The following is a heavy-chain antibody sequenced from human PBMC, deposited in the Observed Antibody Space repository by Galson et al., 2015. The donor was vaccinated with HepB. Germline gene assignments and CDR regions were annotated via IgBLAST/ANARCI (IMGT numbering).Heavy chain of an antibody. J-gene: IGHJ4*02. D-gene: IGHD1-26*01. CDR2: ISSAGTTQ. CDR1: GFTFNTYT. Sequence: SLRLSCAASGFTFNTYTMHWVRQAPGKGLEWVATISSAGTTQYYADSVRGRFTIYRDNSQNILDLQMNTLRREDTAVYYCARDAMGRGSGSYSAFDYWGQGTLVTVSS. V-gene: IGHV3-30-3*01. CDR3: ARDAMGRGSGSYSAFDY.